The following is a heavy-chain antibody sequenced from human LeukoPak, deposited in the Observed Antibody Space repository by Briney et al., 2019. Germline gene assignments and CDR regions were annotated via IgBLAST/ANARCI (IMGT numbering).Heavy chain of an antibody. J-gene: IGHJ4*02. CDR1: GFTFSNYA. CDR3: ARAVDVYTYGYGY. V-gene: IGHV3-23*01. CDR2: LTRSGTT. Sequence: GGSLRLSCAASGFTFSNYAMSWVRQAPGKGLEWVSLLTRSGTTYYTDSVKGRFSISRDNAKNSLYLQMNSLRDEDTAVYYCARAVDVYTYGYGYWGQGTLVTVSS. D-gene: IGHD5-18*01.